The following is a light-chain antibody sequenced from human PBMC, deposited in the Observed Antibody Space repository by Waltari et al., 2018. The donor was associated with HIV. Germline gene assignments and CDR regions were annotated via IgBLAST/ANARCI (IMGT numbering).Light chain of an antibody. CDR2: EVS. CDR3: SSYTGSSTLYV. Sequence: QSALTQPASVSGSPGQSITISCTGTSSDVGLSNYVSWYQQHPGKVPKLMIYEVSNRPSGVSNRFSGSKSGNTASLTISGLQAEDEADYYCSSYTGSSTLYVFGTGTKVTVL. J-gene: IGLJ1*01. CDR1: SSDVGLSNY. V-gene: IGLV2-14*01.